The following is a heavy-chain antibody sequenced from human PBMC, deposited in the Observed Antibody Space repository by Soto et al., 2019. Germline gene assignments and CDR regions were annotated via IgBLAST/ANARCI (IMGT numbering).Heavy chain of an antibody. D-gene: IGHD4-17*01. Sequence: QVQLQESGPGLVKPSQTLSLTCTVSGGSISSGDYYWSWIRQPPGKGLEWIGYIYYSGSTYYNPSXXSRVTISVDTXXNXFXQKLSSVTAADTAVYYCARVLDEIERHAYGDCSFDYWGQGTLVTVSS. J-gene: IGHJ4*02. CDR1: GGSISSGDYY. V-gene: IGHV4-30-4*01. CDR3: ARVLDEIERHAYGDCSFDY. CDR2: IYYSGST.